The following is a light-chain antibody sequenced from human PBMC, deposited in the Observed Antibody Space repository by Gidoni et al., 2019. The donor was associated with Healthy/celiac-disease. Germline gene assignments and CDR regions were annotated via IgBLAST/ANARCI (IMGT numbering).Light chain of an antibody. J-gene: IGKJ1*01. CDR2: LGS. V-gene: IGKV2-28*01. CDR1: QSLLHSNGDNY. Sequence: DIVMTESPLSLPVTPGEPASISCRSSQSLLHSNGDNYLYWYLQKPGQSPQLLIYLGSNRASGVPDRFSGSVSGTYFTLKISRVEAEDVGVYYCMQALQTPRTFGQWTKVEIK. CDR3: MQALQTPRT.